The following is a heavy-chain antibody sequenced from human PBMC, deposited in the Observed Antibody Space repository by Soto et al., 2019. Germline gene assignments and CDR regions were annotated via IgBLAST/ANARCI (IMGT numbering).Heavy chain of an antibody. CDR2: MNPNSGNT. Sequence: ASVKVSCKASGYTFTIYDINWVRPATGQGLEWMGWMNPNSGNTGYAQKFQGRVTMTRNTSISTAYMELSSLRSEDTAVYYCARGVYYDFWSGYYPPTVYMDVWGKGTTVTVSS. V-gene: IGHV1-8*01. J-gene: IGHJ6*03. D-gene: IGHD3-3*01. CDR3: ARGVYYDFWSGYYPPTVYMDV. CDR1: GYTFTIYD.